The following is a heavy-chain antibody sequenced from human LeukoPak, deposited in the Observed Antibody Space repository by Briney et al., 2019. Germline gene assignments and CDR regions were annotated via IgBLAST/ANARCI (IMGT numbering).Heavy chain of an antibody. Sequence: GGSLRLSCAASGFTFSSYSMNWVRPAAGKGLEWVSSISSSSSYIYYADSVKGRFTISRDNAKNSLYLQMNSLRAEDTAVYYCARVGASNFDYWGQGTLVTVSS. J-gene: IGHJ4*02. CDR3: ARVGASNFDY. D-gene: IGHD1-26*01. V-gene: IGHV3-21*01. CDR2: ISSSSSYI. CDR1: GFTFSSYS.